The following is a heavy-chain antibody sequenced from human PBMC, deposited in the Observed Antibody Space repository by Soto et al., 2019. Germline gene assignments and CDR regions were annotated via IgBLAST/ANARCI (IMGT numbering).Heavy chain of an antibody. V-gene: IGHV3-48*01. Sequence: PGGSLRLSCAASGFTFNSYSMNWVRQAPGKGLEWVSYIYTSSSTTYYADSVKGRFTISRDNAKNSLYLHMNSLRAEDTAVYYFARDNSRYSYDYGGAFDMWGQGTMVTVSS. J-gene: IGHJ3*02. CDR1: GFTFNSYS. CDR2: IYTSSSTT. D-gene: IGHD5-18*01. CDR3: ARDNSRYSYDYGGAFDM.